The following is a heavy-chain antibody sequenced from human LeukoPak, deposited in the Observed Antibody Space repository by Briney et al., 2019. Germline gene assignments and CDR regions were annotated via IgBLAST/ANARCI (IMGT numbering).Heavy chain of an antibody. CDR2: LNPNNGGA. J-gene: IGHJ5*02. D-gene: IGHD4-17*01. V-gene: IGHV1-2*06. Sequence: XXRLNPNNGGANYAQKFQGRVTMTRDRTVNTAYMELTSLRSDDTAVYYCARGPVTPMQNWFDPWGQGTLVSVSS. CDR3: ARGPVTPMQNWFDP.